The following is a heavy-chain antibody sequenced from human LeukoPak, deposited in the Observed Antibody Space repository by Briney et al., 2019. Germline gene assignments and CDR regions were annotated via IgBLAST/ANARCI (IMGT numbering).Heavy chain of an antibody. CDR2: ISYDGSNK. CDR3: AREEVISGGSRYSECTYFDY. D-gene: IGHD2-15*01. J-gene: IGHJ4*02. V-gene: IGHV3-30-3*01. CDR1: GFTFSSYA. Sequence: GRSLRLSCAASGFTFSSYAMHWVRQAPGKGLEWVAVISYDGSNKYYADSVKGRFTISRDNSKNTLYLQMNSLRAEDTAVYYCAREEVISGGSRYSECTYFDYWGQGTLVTVSS.